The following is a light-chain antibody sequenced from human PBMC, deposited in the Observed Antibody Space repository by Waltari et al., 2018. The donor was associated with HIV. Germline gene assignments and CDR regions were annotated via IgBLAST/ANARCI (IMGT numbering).Light chain of an antibody. CDR1: HSLSSSSNNNTY. Sequence: DIVMTQSPDSLAVHLGERATINCKSSHSLSSSSNNNTYLAWYQHQSGQPPKLLISWASTRGSGVPDRFSGSGAGTDVSFTIGVLQAEDVAVYYCQQYYTIPRTFGQGTKVEIK. V-gene: IGKV4-1*01. CDR3: QQYYTIPRT. CDR2: WAS. J-gene: IGKJ1*01.